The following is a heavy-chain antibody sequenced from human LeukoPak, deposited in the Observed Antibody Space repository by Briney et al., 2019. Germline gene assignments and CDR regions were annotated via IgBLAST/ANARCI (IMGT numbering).Heavy chain of an antibody. CDR2: VYPGDSRV. D-gene: IGHD1-14*01. CDR3: GRRKFSDNWIDP. V-gene: IGHV5-51*01. CDR1: ENDFATFW. J-gene: IGHJ5*02. Sequence: GESLKISCKGSENDFATFWFGWVRQMPGKGLEWVGVVYPGDSRVRYNPSFQGQVTLSVDRSTSPAYLQWTSLKASDTAMYFCGRRKFSDNWIDPWGQGTLVTVSS.